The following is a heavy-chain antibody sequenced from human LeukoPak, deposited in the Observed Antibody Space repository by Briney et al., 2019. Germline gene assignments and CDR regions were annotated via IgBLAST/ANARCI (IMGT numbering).Heavy chain of an antibody. J-gene: IGHJ4*02. Sequence: SVKLCCKTAGYIFTTYFVSWVREAPGQGLEWMGWISLKNGGTLYAENFQGRVTMTRDTSINTFYMEVHSLRSGDTAVYYCAKEDEWPLAITGFDSWGQGTLVAVSS. V-gene: IGHV1-2*02. D-gene: IGHD1-20*01. CDR3: AKEDEWPLAITGFDS. CDR1: GYIFTTYF. CDR2: ISLKNGGT.